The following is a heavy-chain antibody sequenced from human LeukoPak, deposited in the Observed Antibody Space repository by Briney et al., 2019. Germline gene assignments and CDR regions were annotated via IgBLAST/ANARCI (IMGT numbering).Heavy chain of an antibody. Sequence: SETLSLTCTVSGGSISSYYWSWIRQPPGKGLEWIGYIYYSGSTNYNPSLKSRVTISVDTSKNQFSLKLSSVTAADTAVYYCARDRKVGATSGAFDIWGQGTMVTVSS. CDR2: IYYSGST. CDR1: GGSISSYY. CDR3: ARDRKVGATSGAFDI. J-gene: IGHJ3*02. D-gene: IGHD1-26*01. V-gene: IGHV4-59*01.